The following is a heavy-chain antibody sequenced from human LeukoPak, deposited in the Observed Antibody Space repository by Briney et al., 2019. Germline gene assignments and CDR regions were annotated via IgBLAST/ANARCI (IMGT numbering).Heavy chain of an antibody. J-gene: IGHJ4*02. CDR3: AKDGGLWVSAHWGDS. D-gene: IGHD7-27*01. CDR2: ITTSDGNT. CDR1: GFTFSSYT. V-gene: IGHV3-23*01. Sequence: GGSLRLSCAASGFTFSSYTMSWVRQAPGKGLEWVSTITTSDGNTYYADSVKGQFTVSRDNSKNTLYLQMNSLRAEDTAVYYCAKDGGLWVSAHWGDSWGRGTLVTVSS.